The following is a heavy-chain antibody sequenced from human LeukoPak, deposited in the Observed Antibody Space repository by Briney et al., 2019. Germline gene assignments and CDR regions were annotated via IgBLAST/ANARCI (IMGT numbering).Heavy chain of an antibody. J-gene: IGHJ4*02. CDR3: AKDGGLWVSAHWGDS. D-gene: IGHD7-27*01. CDR2: ITTSDGNT. CDR1: GFTFSSYT. V-gene: IGHV3-23*01. Sequence: GGSLRLSCAASGFTFSSYTMSWVRQAPGKGLEWVSTITTSDGNTYYADSVKGQFTVSRDNSKNTLYLQMNSLRAEDTAVYYCAKDGGLWVSAHWGDSWGRGTLVTVSS.